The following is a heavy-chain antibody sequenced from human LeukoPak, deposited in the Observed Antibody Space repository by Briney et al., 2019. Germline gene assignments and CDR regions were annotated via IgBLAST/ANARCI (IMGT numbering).Heavy chain of an antibody. CDR2: INHSGST. J-gene: IGHJ6*03. Sequence: PSETLSLTCAVYGGSFSGYYWSWIRQPPGKGLEWIGEINHSGSTNYNPSLKSRVTISVGTSKNQFSLKLSSVTAADTAVYYCARTRKKGYYYYYYMDVWGKGTTVTVSS. CDR1: GGSFSGYY. CDR3: ARTRKKGYYYYYYMDV. V-gene: IGHV4-34*01.